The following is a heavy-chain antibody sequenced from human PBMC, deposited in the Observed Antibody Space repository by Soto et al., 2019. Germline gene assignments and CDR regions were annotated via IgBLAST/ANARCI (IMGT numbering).Heavy chain of an antibody. CDR2: ISYDGSNK. Sequence: QVQLVESGGGVVQPGRSLRLSCAASGFTFSSYGMHWVRQAPGKGLEWVAVISYDGSNKYYADSVKGRFTISRDNSKNTLYLQMTSLRAEDPVVYYCARYCSGGSCSSYYYYGRDVWGQGTTVTVSS. D-gene: IGHD2-15*01. J-gene: IGHJ6*02. V-gene: IGHV3-30*03. CDR1: GFTFSSYG. CDR3: ARYCSGGSCSSYYYYGRDV.